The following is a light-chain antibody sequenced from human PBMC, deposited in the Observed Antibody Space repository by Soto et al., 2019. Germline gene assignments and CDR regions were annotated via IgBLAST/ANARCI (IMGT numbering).Light chain of an antibody. CDR1: QSVGRNY. CDR2: GAS. Sequence: EIVLTQSPGTLSLSPGERATLSCRASQSVGRNYLAWYQQKPGQAPRLLIYGASRRATGIPDRFSGSGSGTDFTLTFSRLEPEDFAVYYCQQYASSPLTFGGGTRVEIK. V-gene: IGKV3-20*01. CDR3: QQYASSPLT. J-gene: IGKJ4*01.